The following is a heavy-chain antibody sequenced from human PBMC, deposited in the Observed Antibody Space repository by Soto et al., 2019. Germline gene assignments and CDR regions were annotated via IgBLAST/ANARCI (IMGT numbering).Heavy chain of an antibody. Sequence: GGSLRLSCAASGFTFSSYGMHWVRQAPGKGLEWVAVIWYDGSNKYYADSVKGRFTISRDNSKNTLYLQMNSLRAEDTAVYYCARAGAAAGSYYYYGMDVWGQGTTVTVSS. CDR1: GFTFSSYG. D-gene: IGHD6-13*01. J-gene: IGHJ6*02. CDR3: ARAGAAAGSYYYYGMDV. CDR2: IWYDGSNK. V-gene: IGHV3-33*01.